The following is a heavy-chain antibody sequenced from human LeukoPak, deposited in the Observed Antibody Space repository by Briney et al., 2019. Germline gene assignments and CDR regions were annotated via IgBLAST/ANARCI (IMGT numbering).Heavy chain of an antibody. CDR1: GFTCSSYS. D-gene: IGHD5-24*01. Sequence: GGSLRLSCAASGFTCSSYSMNWVRQAPGKGLEWVSSISSSSSYIYYADSVKGRFTISRDNAKNSLYLQMNSLRAEDTAVYYCARDRSRVGYKFDYWGQGTLVTVSS. CDR2: ISSSSSYI. V-gene: IGHV3-21*01. J-gene: IGHJ4*02. CDR3: ARDRSRVGYKFDY.